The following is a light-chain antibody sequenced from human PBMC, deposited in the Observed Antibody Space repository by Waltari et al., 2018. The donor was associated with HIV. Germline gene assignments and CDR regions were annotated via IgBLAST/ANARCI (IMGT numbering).Light chain of an antibody. CDR2: AAS. Sequence: DIQVTQSPSSLSASVGDTVTITCRTSQFISKYLNWYQQKPGQAPKLLIYAASTLHVGVPFRFSGSGSGTDFTLTISGLQPEDFATYYCQESYNTLEWTFGQGTKLEI. J-gene: IGKJ1*01. CDR3: QESYNTLEWT. CDR1: QFISKY. V-gene: IGKV1-39*01.